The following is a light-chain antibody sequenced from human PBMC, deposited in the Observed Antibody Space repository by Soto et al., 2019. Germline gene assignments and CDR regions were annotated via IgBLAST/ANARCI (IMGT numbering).Light chain of an antibody. Sequence: ERVVTQSPSTLSVSPGLRPTLSCRASQSISDTLAWYQQKTGQAPRLVIYGASRRATGFPARFSGSGYGTDFTLTISSLQSEDFAVYYCQQYDNWPWTFGQGTKVDIK. CDR1: QSISDT. CDR2: GAS. V-gene: IGKV3-15*01. CDR3: QQYDNWPWT. J-gene: IGKJ1*01.